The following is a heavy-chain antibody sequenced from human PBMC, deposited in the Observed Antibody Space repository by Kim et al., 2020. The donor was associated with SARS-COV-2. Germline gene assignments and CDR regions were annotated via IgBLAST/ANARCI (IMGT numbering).Heavy chain of an antibody. CDR3: AKDRIAARPPGYYYYYG. CDR2: ISYDGSNK. Sequence: GGSLRLSCAASGFTFSSYGMHWVRQAPGKGLEWVAVISYDGSNKYYADSVKGRFTISRDNSKNTLYLQMNSLRAEDTAVYYCAKDRIAARPPGYYYYYG. D-gene: IGHD6-6*01. V-gene: IGHV3-30*18. CDR1: GFTFSSYG. J-gene: IGHJ6*01.